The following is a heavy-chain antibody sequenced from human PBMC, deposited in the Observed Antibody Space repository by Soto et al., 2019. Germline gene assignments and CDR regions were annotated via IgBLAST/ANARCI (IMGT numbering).Heavy chain of an antibody. Sequence: SETLSLTCTVSGGSISSGAYYWSWIPKHPGKGLEWIGYIYYSGSTYYNPSLKSRVTISVDTSKNQFSLKLSSVTAADTAVYYCARSGVDRYCSSTSCYYFDYWGQGTLVTVSS. J-gene: IGHJ4*02. D-gene: IGHD2-2*01. CDR2: IYYSGST. CDR1: GGSISSGAYY. CDR3: ARSGVDRYCSSTSCYYFDY. V-gene: IGHV4-31*03.